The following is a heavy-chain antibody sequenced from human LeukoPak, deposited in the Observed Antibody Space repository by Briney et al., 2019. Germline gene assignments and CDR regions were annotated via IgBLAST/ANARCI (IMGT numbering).Heavy chain of an antibody. CDR2: INHSGST. J-gene: IGHJ4*02. CDR1: GGSFSGYY. V-gene: IGHV4-34*01. D-gene: IGHD6-6*01. CDR3: ASPSSIAAN. Sequence: PSETLSLTCAVYGGSFSGYYWSWIRQPPGKGLEWIGEINHSGSTNYNPSLKSRVTISVDTSKNQFSLKLSFVTAADTAVYYCASPSSIAANWGQGTLVTVSS.